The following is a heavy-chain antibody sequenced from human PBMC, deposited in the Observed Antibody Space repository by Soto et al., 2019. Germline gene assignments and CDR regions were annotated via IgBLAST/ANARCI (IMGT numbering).Heavy chain of an antibody. J-gene: IGHJ3*02. CDR3: ARSQVAGSAAFDI. CDR1: GGSISSYY. Sequence: PSETLSLTCTVSGGSISSYYWSWIRQPPGKGLEWIGYIYYSGSTNYNPSLKSRVTISVDTSKNQFSLKLSSVTAADTAVYYCARSQVAGSAAFDIWGQGTMVTGSS. D-gene: IGHD6-19*01. CDR2: IYYSGST. V-gene: IGHV4-59*01.